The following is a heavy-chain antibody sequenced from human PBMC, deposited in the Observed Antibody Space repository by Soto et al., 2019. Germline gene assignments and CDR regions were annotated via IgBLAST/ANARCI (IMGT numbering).Heavy chain of an antibody. D-gene: IGHD3-16*02. CDR1: GFTFSSYA. J-gene: IGHJ4*02. CDR3: AKRPSEYYDYVWGSYRSDWFDY. Sequence: EVQLLESGGGLVQPGGSLRLSCAASGFTFSSYAMSWVRQAPGKGLEWVSAISGSGGSTYYADSVKGRFTISRDNSKNTLYLQMNSLRAEDTAVYYCAKRPSEYYDYVWGSYRSDWFDYWGQGTLVTVSS. V-gene: IGHV3-23*01. CDR2: ISGSGGST.